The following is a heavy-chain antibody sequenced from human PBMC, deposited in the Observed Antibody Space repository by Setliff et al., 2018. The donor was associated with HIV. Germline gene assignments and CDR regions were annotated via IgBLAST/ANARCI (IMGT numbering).Heavy chain of an antibody. J-gene: IGHJ3*02. CDR3: TRVYPAAAQYAFEI. V-gene: IGHV3-49*04. Sequence: GSLRLSCTASGFTFGDYAMSWVRQAPGKGLEWVGFIRSKAYGGTTEYAASVKGRFTISRDDSKSIAYLQMNSLKTEDTAVYYCTRVYPAAAQYAFEIWGQGTMVTVSS. CDR1: GFTFGDYA. D-gene: IGHD2-2*01. CDR2: IRSKAYGGTT.